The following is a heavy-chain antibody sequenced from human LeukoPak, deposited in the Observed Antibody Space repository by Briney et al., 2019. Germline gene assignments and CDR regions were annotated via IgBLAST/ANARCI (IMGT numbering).Heavy chain of an antibody. Sequence: GGSLRLSCTASGFTFSTFWMSWVRQAPGKGLEWVANIKQDASEKYYVDSVKGRFTISRDNAEPSLYLQMNSLRPEGTAVYYCARGGNWADYWGQGTLVTVSS. CDR3: ARGGNWADY. J-gene: IGHJ4*02. V-gene: IGHV3-7*03. D-gene: IGHD7-27*01. CDR2: IKQDASEK. CDR1: GFTFSTFW.